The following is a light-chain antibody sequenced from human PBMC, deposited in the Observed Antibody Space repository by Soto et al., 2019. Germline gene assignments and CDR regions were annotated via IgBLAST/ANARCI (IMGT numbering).Light chain of an antibody. CDR3: LQHNIYPYT. J-gene: IGKJ2*01. CDR1: QGIRHD. V-gene: IGKV1-17*01. Sequence: DIPMTQSPSSLSASVGDRVTITCRASQGIRHDLAWYQQKPGKAPRRLLYAASSLESGVPSRFSGSGSGTEFTLTISSLQPEDFATYYCLQHNIYPYTFGQGTKLEIK. CDR2: AAS.